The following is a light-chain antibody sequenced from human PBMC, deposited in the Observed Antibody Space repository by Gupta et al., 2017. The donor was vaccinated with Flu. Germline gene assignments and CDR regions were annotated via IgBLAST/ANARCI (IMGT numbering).Light chain of an antibody. J-gene: IGKJ1*01. Sequence: PATLSLSPGERATLSCRASQSVDSYLAWYQQKPGQAPRLLIYDASNRSTGIPARLSGSGSGTDFTLTINSREPEDFAVYYCQQRSNWPRTLGKGTKWKSN. CDR2: DAS. CDR3: QQRSNWPRT. V-gene: IGKV3-11*01. CDR1: QSVDSY.